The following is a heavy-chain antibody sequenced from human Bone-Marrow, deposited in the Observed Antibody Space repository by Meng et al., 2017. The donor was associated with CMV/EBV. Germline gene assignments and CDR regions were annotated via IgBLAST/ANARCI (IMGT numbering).Heavy chain of an antibody. V-gene: IGHV3-23*01. CDR3: AKGGAYSGFDSSLWDH. Sequence: SGVTFSTYAMTWVRQAPGKGLEWVSRIGDSGGSTHYADSVKGRFTISRDNSKNTLFLQMNSLRDEDTAIYYCAKGGAYSGFDSSLWDHWGQGTLVTVSS. CDR2: IGDSGGST. CDR1: GVTFSTYA. J-gene: IGHJ4*02. D-gene: IGHD5-12*01.